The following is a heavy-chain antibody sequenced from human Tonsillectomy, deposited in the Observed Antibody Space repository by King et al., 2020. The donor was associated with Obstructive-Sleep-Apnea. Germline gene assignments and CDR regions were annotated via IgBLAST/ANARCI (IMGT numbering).Heavy chain of an antibody. CDR1: GFTFSSYG. D-gene: IGHD1-26*01. V-gene: IGHV3-23*04. J-gene: IGHJ4*02. CDR2: FSVSGGSNT. Sequence: VQLVESGGGLVQPGGSLRLSCAASGFTFSSYGMSWVRQAPGKGLDWVSSFSVSGGSNTSYADSVMVRLTISRDNSKNTLYLQMNILRAEDTAVYYCAKDREKWELRYFDCWGQGTLVTVSS. CDR3: AKDREKWELRYFDC.